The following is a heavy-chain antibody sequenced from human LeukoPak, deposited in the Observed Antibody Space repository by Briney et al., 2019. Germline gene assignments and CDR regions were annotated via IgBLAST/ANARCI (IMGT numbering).Heavy chain of an antibody. CDR1: GVSISSTTCH. V-gene: IGHV4-39*01. CDR3: ARLLLYYYYIDV. J-gene: IGHJ6*03. Sequence: SETLSLTCTVSGVSISSTTCHWGWIRQPPGKGLEWIGSIYFSGTTYYNPSLKSRVTISVDTSENQFSLKLNSVTAADTAVYYCARLLLYYYYIDVWGKGTTVTVSS. CDR2: IYFSGTT.